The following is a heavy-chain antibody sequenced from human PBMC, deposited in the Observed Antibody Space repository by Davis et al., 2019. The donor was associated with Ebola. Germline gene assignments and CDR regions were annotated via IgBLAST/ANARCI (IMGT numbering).Heavy chain of an antibody. J-gene: IGHJ4*02. CDR3: ARDFGYCSNTSCLRYLEY. CDR2: IYHSGYT. V-gene: IGHV4-30-4*01. CDR1: GGSISRGDYY. Sequence: PSETLSLTCTVSGGSISRGDYYWSWIRQPPGKGLEWIGYIYHSGYTYSNPSLKSRLSISIDTSKNQISLKLSSVTAADTAVYYCARDFGYCSNTSCLRYLEYWGQGTLVTVSS. D-gene: IGHD2-2*01.